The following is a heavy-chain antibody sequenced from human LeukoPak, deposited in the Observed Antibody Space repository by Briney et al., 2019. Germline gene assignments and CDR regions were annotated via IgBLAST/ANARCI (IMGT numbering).Heavy chain of an antibody. V-gene: IGHV3-48*01. CDR3: ARGKVVAGTPGQNSWDS. D-gene: IGHD6-19*01. J-gene: IGHJ4*02. CDR1: GFTFSSYS. CDR2: ISSSSSTI. Sequence: GGSLRLSCAASGFTFSSYSMNWVRQAPGKGLEWVSYISSSSSTIYYADSVKGRFTISRDNAKNSLYLQMNSLRAEDTAVYYCARGKVVAGTPGQNSWDSWGQGTLVTVSS.